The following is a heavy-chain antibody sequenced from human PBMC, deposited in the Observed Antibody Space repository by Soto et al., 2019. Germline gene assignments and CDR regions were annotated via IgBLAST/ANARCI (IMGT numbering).Heavy chain of an antibody. CDR2: IYYSGST. D-gene: IGHD2-21*02. V-gene: IGHV4-59*01. CDR3: ARGRKVVTAGYYYYYGMDV. J-gene: IGHJ6*02. CDR1: GGSISSYY. Sequence: SETLSLTCTVSGGSISSYYWSWIRQPPGKGLEWIGYIYYSGSTNYNPSLKSRVTISVDTSKNQFSLKLSSVTAADTAVYYCARGRKVVTAGYYYYYGMDVWGQGTTVTVSS.